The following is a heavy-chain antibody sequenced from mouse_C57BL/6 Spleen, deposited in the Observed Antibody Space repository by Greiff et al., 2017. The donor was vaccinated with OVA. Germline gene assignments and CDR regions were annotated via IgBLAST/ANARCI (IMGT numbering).Heavy chain of an antibody. CDR2: IDPNRGGT. V-gene: IGHV1-72*01. D-gene: IGHD2-4*01. Sequence: QVQLKQPGAELVKPGASVKLSCQASGYTFTSYWLHWVKQRPGRGLEWIGRIDPNRGGTKYNEKFKSKATLTVDKPSSTAYMQLSSLTSEDSAVYYCARDDSLFAYWGQGTLVTVSA. CDR3: ARDDSLFAY. J-gene: IGHJ3*01. CDR1: GYTFTSYW.